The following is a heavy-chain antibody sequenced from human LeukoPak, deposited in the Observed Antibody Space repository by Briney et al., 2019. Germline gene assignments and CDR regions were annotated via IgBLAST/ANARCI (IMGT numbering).Heavy chain of an antibody. J-gene: IGHJ5*02. CDR2: IYYSGNT. V-gene: IGHV4-39*01. CDR1: GDSIAAPSYY. D-gene: IGHD5-12*01. CDR3: ARRIGYTYDPNWFHP. Sequence: SETLSLTCSVSGDSIAAPSYYWAWIRQPPGKGLEWIASIYYSGNTNYDPSLQSRVTISVDTSKNQFSLSLSSVTAADTAVYYCARRIGYTYDPNWFHPWGQGTLVTVSS.